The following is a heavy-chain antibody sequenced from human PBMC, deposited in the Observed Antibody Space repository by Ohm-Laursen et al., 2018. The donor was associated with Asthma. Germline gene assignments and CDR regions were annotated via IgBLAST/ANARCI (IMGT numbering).Heavy chain of an antibody. CDR3: AREGDASGYMDH. Sequence: SLRLSCAASGFTLSTYGMHWVRRAPGKGLEWVAIIWYDGSNAYYGDAVKGRFTVSRDTSKGTVYLQMNRVRVEDTGVYHCAREGDASGYMDHWGQGTPVTVSS. D-gene: IGHD3-3*01. CDR1: GFTLSTYG. V-gene: IGHV3-33*01. J-gene: IGHJ4*02. CDR2: IWYDGSNA.